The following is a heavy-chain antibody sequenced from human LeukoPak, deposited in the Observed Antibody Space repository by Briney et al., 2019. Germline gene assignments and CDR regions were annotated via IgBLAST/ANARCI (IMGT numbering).Heavy chain of an antibody. CDR2: TYYSGST. CDR3: ARVSSGWNDYYFDY. V-gene: IGHV4-59*01. J-gene: IGHJ4*02. Sequence: PSETLSLTCTVSGGSISSYYWSWIRQPPGKGLEWIGYTYYSGSTNYNPSLKSRVTISVDTSKNQFSLKLSSVTAADTAVYYCARVSSGWNDYYFDYWGQGTLVTVSS. CDR1: GGSISSYY. D-gene: IGHD6-19*01.